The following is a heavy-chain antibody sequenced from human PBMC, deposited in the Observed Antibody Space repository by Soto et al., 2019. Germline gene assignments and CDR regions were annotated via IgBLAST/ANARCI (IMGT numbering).Heavy chain of an antibody. D-gene: IGHD3-10*01. V-gene: IGHV3-9*01. J-gene: IGHJ6*03. CDR1: GFTFDDYA. CDR3: AKDAGSGWPDYYYYYMDV. CDR2: ISWNSGSI. Sequence: GGSLRLSCAASGFTFDDYAMHWVRQAPGKGLEWVSGISWNSGSIGYADSVKGRFTISRDNAKNSLYLQMNSLRAEDTALYYCAKDAGSGWPDYYYYYMDVWGKGTTVTVSS.